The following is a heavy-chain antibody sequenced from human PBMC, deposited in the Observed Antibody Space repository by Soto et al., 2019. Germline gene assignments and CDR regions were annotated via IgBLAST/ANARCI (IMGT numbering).Heavy chain of an antibody. Sequence: EVQLAESGGGMVQPGGSLRLSCVASGFTFSSYDMHWVRQAPGKGLEYVSSISSNGGTTYYGNSVKGRFTISRDNSKNALYLPMGSLRAEVMAVYDCVRRGSANYDYWGQGTLVTVSS. CDR3: VRRGSANYDY. V-gene: IGHV3-64*01. CDR1: GFTFSSYD. CDR2: ISSNGGTT. D-gene: IGHD1-7*01. J-gene: IGHJ4*02.